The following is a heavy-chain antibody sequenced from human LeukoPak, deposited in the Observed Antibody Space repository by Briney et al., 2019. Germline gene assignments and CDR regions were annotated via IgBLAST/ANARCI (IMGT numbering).Heavy chain of an antibody. CDR1: GFTVSSNY. Sequence: GGSLRLSCAAFGFTVSSNYMSWVRQAPGKGLEWVSVIYSGGSTYYADSVKGRFTISRDNSKNTLYLQMNSLRAEDTAVYYCARTALWFGELTGGMDVWGKGTTVTVSS. CDR2: IYSGGST. V-gene: IGHV3-53*01. CDR3: ARTALWFGELTGGMDV. J-gene: IGHJ6*04. D-gene: IGHD3-10*01.